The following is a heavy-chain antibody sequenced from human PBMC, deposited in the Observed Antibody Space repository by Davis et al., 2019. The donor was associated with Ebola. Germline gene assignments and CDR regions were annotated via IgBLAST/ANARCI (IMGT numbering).Heavy chain of an antibody. V-gene: IGHV1-2*06. CDR3: ARDPPTHFCVSATCYLAY. Sequence: ASVKVSCKASGYTFTSYGISWVRQAPGQGLEWMGRINPTSGDTNYAQSFQGRVTMTRDTSTRTVYMELSGLRSDDTAIFYCARDPPTHFCVSATCYLAYWGQGTLVTVSS. CDR1: GYTFTSYG. J-gene: IGHJ4*02. D-gene: IGHD2-2*01. CDR2: INPTSGDT.